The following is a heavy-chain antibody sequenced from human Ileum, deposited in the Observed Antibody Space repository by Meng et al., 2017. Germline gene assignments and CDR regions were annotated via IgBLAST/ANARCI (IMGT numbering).Heavy chain of an antibody. CDR3: AREFYVDTAMVIDS. CDR1: NGSLTNVNNY. Sequence: VQLQESGSGLVKSSQTLSLTCSVSNGSLTNVNNYWNWIRQAPGQALEHIGYIYYDGSSYATPPLKSRVTMSIDTSTNQFSLRLDSVTAADTAVYYCAREFYVDTAMVIDSWGPGALVTVSS. D-gene: IGHD5-18*01. J-gene: IGHJ4*02. V-gene: IGHV4-30-4*01. CDR2: IYYDGSS.